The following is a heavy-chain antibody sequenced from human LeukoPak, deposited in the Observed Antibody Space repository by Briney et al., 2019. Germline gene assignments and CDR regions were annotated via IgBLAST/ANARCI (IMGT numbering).Heavy chain of an antibody. CDR3: ARVHYDSSGYYIYYYYMDV. J-gene: IGHJ6*03. CDR1: GYTFTSYG. D-gene: IGHD3-22*01. CDR2: IIPIFGTA. V-gene: IGHV1-69*06. Sequence: ASVKVSCKASGYTFTSYGISWVRQAPGQGLEWMGGIIPIFGTANYAQKFQGRVTVTADKSTSTAYMELSSLRSEDTAVYYCARVHYDSSGYYIYYYYMDVWGKGTTVTVSS.